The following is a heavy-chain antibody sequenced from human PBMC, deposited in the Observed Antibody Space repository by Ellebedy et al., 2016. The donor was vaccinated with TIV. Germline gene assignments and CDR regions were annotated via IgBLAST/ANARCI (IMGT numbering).Heavy chain of an antibody. J-gene: IGHJ4*02. CDR3: ATERGAYSGSGQAFDY. CDR1: GFTFSCCA. Sequence: GESLKISCAASGFTFSCCAMSWVRQTPGKGLEWVSVISNSGDTTYADYVKVRFTISRDNSKDTLFLQMNSLRAEDTAVYYCATERGAYSGSGQAFDYWGQGTLVTVSS. V-gene: IGHV3-23*01. CDR2: ISNSGDTT. D-gene: IGHD3-10*01.